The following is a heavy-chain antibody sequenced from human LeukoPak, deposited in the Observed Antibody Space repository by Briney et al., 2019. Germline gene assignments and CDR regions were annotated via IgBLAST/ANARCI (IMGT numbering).Heavy chain of an antibody. CDR3: AKALPAAADYYYYMDV. D-gene: IGHD2-2*01. J-gene: IGHJ6*03. V-gene: IGHV3-23*01. CDR1: GFTFSSYA. Sequence: GGSLRLSCAASGFTFSSYAMSWVRQAPGKGLEWVSAISGSGGSTYYADSVKGRFTISRDNSKNTLYLQMNSLRAEDTAVYYCAKALPAAADYYYYMDVWGKGTTVTVSS. CDR2: ISGSGGST.